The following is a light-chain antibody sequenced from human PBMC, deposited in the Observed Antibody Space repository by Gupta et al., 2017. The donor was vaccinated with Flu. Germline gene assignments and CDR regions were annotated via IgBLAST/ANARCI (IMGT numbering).Light chain of an antibody. CDR2: VAS. CDR3: QQSYSPSRT. Sequence: DIQMTQSPSSLSASVGDRVTITCRAGQNIGTYLSWYQQRPGKAPKLLIYVASTLQTGVPSRFSGSGSGTDFALTISSLQPEDFGTYYCQQSYSPSRTFGGGTKLEIK. V-gene: IGKV1-39*01. J-gene: IGKJ4*01. CDR1: QNIGTY.